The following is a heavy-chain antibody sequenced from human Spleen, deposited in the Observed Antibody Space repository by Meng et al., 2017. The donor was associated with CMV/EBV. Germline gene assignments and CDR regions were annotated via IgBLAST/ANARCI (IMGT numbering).Heavy chain of an antibody. CDR3: AREEPTGQGGMDV. CDR1: GYSISSGYY. J-gene: IGHJ6*02. CDR2: IYHSGST. D-gene: IGHD4-17*01. V-gene: IGHV4-38-2*02. Sequence: SETLSLTCTVSGYSISSGYYWGWVRQPPGKGLEWIGSIYHSGSTYYNPSLKSRVTISVDTSKNQFSLKLNSVTAADTAVYYCAREEPTGQGGMDVWGQGTTVTVSS.